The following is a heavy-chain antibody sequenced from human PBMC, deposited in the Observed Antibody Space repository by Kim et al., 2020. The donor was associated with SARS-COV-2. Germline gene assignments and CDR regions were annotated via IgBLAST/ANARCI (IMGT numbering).Heavy chain of an antibody. D-gene: IGHD1-20*01. Sequence: ASVKVSCKASGYTFTGYYMHWARQAPGQGLEWMGRINPNSGGTNYAQKFQGRVTMTRDTSISTAYMELSRLRSDDTAVYYCARSRITGTELDYWGQGTLVTVSS. CDR3: ARSRITGTELDY. CDR2: INPNSGGT. V-gene: IGHV1-2*06. J-gene: IGHJ4*02. CDR1: GYTFTGYY.